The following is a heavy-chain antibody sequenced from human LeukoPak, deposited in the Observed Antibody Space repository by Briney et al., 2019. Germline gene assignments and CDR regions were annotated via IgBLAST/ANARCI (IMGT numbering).Heavy chain of an antibody. CDR1: GGSISSCY. V-gene: IGHV4-59*01. D-gene: IGHD3-9*01. CDR3: ARVGLLDDILTGRFDY. Sequence: PSETLSLTCTVSGGSISSCYWSWIRQPPGKGLEWIGYIYYSGSTNYNPSLKSRVTISVDTSKNQFSLKLSSVTAADTAVYYCARVGLLDDILTGRFDYWGQGTLVTVS. J-gene: IGHJ4*02. CDR2: IYYSGST.